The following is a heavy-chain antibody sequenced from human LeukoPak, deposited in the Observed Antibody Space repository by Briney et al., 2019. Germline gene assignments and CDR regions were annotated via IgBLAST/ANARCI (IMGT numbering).Heavy chain of an antibody. V-gene: IGHV1-2*02. CDR3: CRVRATANLDY. CDR2: INPNSGGT. D-gene: IGHD5-18*01. CDR1: GYTFTGYY. J-gene: IGHJ4*02. Sequence: ASVEVSCKASGYTFTGYYMHWVRQAPGQGLEWMGWINPNSGGTNYAQKFQGRVTMTRDTSISTAYMELSRLRSDDTAVYYCCRVRATANLDYWGQGTLVTVSS.